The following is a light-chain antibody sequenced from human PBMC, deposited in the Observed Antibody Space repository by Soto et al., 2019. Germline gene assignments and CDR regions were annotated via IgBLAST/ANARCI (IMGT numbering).Light chain of an antibody. CDR2: GAS. J-gene: IGKJ2*01. CDR3: QQYNNWPYT. CDR1: QSVNSN. Sequence: EIVMTQSPATLSVSPGERAALSCRASQSVNSNFAWYQQKPGQAPRLLIYGASTRATDIPARFSGSGSGTEFILTISSLQSEDFAVYYCQQYNNWPYTFGQGTKLEIK. V-gene: IGKV3-15*01.